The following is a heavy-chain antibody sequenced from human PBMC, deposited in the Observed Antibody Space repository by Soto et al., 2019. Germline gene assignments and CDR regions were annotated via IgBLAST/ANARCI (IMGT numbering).Heavy chain of an antibody. V-gene: IGHV1-2*04. CDR1: GYTFTGNY. Sequence: QVQLVQSGAEVKKPGASVKVSCEATGYTFTGNYLHWVRQAPGQGLEWMGWIHPHSGATKYAQKFQGWVTLTRDTSISTAYWDLSSLNSNETAVYYWVREGVGPPYGWFDPWGQGTLVTVSS. D-gene: IGHD1-26*01. CDR3: VREGVGPPYGWFDP. J-gene: IGHJ5*02. CDR2: IHPHSGAT.